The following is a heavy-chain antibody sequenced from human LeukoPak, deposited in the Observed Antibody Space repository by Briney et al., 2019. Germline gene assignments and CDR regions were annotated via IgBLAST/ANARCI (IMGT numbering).Heavy chain of an antibody. J-gene: IGHJ4*02. V-gene: IGHV1-69*13. CDR2: IIPIFGRA. Sequence: GASVKVSCKASGGTFISYGISWVRQAPGQGLEWMGGIIPIFGRAKYAQKFQGRVTITADESTSTAYMEVNSLRSEDTAVYYCAKIPYYDILTGYAKGAFDYWGQGTLVTVSS. CDR3: AKIPYYDILTGYAKGAFDY. D-gene: IGHD3-9*01. CDR1: GGTFISYG.